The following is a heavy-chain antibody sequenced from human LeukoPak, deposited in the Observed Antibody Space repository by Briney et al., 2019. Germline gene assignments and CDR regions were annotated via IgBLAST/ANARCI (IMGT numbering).Heavy chain of an antibody. Sequence: GGSLRLSCAASGFTFSDYYMSWIRQAPGKGLEWVAFIRYDGSNKYYADSVKGRFTISRDNSKNTLYLQMNSLRAEDTAVYYCAKDGVDIVVVPAALHYYYYMDVWGKGTTVTVSS. D-gene: IGHD2-2*02. CDR3: AKDGVDIVVVPAALHYYYYMDV. V-gene: IGHV3-30*02. CDR1: GFTFSDYY. J-gene: IGHJ6*03. CDR2: IRYDGSNK.